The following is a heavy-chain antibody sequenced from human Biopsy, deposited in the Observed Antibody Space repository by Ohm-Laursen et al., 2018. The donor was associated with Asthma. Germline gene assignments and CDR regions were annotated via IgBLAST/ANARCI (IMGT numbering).Heavy chain of an antibody. V-gene: IGHV1-18*01. Sequence: VVSVKGSCKTSGYTFNVAGITWLRQALGQGLEWIGLISVYNGNTKVAQKLQDRVTMNTDTSTSTAYMELRSLRSDDTAVYFCARAVNYSRYYGIDVWGQGTTVTVS. CDR2: ISVYNGNT. D-gene: IGHD3-10*01. CDR3: ARAVNYSRYYGIDV. J-gene: IGHJ6*02. CDR1: GYTFNVAG.